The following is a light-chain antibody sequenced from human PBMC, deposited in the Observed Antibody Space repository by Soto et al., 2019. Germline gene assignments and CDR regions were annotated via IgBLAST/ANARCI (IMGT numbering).Light chain of an antibody. CDR2: DAS. CDR3: QQYKNWPRT. Sequence: EIVMTQSPATLSVSPGERATLSCRASQSVGSNLAWYQQKPGQAPRLLIYDASTRATGIPVRFSGSGSGTEFTLIISSLQSEDFAMFYCQQYKNWPRTFGRGTKVESK. J-gene: IGKJ1*01. CDR1: QSVGSN. V-gene: IGKV3-15*01.